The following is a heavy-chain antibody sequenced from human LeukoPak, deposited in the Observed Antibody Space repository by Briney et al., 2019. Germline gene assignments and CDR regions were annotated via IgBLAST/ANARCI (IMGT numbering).Heavy chain of an antibody. CDR1: GFTFSSYE. J-gene: IGHJ4*02. Sequence: GGSLRLSCAASGFTFSSYEMNWVRQAPGKGLEWVSYISSSGSTIYYADSVKGRFTISRDNAKNSLYLQMNSLRAEDTAVYYCARDLLGWKLHYFDYWGQGTLVTVSS. CDR3: ARDLLGWKLHYFDY. D-gene: IGHD4-23*01. V-gene: IGHV3-48*03. CDR2: ISSSGSTI.